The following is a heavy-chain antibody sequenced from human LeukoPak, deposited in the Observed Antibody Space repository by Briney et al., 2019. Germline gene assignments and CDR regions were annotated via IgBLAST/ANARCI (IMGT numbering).Heavy chain of an antibody. D-gene: IGHD4-11*01. CDR3: ARPHTVLYNWFDP. Sequence: ASXKVSCKASGYTFTSYGISWVRQAPGQGLEWMGWISAYNGNTNYAQKLQGRVTMTRDTSISTAYMELSRLRSDDTAVYYCARPHTVLYNWFDPWGQGTLVTVSS. CDR2: ISAYNGNT. V-gene: IGHV1-18*01. CDR1: GYTFTSYG. J-gene: IGHJ5*02.